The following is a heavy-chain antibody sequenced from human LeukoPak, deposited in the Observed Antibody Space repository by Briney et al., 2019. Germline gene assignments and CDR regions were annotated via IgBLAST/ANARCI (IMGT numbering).Heavy chain of an antibody. J-gene: IGHJ4*02. CDR2: ISSYSTYI. D-gene: IGHD3-22*01. CDR3: ARDSFAGYDSSGYSSYDY. V-gene: IGHV3-21*01. CDR1: GFSFRDYS. Sequence: GGSLRLSCAASGFSFRDYSMNWVRQAPGKGLEWVSFISSYSTYIFYADSLKGRFTITRHNAKSSLYLQMNSLRGEDTAVYYCARDSFAGYDSSGYSSYDYWGQGTLVTVSS.